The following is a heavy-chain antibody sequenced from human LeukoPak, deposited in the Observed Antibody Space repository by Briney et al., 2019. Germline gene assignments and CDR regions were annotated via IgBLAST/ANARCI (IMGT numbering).Heavy chain of an antibody. CDR2: INAGNGNT. CDR1: GYTFTGYY. V-gene: IGHV1-3*03. Sequence: ASVKVSCKASGYTFTGYYMHWVRQAPGQGLEWMGWINAGNGNTKYSQEFQGRVTIIRDTSASTVYMELRSLTSEDMAVYYCARGIWSSHSVGYYFDFWGQGTLVTVSS. D-gene: IGHD5/OR15-5a*01. CDR3: ARGIWSSHSVGYYFDF. J-gene: IGHJ4*02.